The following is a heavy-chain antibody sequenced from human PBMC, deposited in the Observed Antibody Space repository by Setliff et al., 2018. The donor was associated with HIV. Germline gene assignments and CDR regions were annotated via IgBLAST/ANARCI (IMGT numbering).Heavy chain of an antibody. CDR2: VDYTGST. D-gene: IGHD2-21*02. CDR3: ARQGNIVVVTSFDY. Sequence: PSETLSLTCAVYGTSFSDYYWGWVRQPPGEGLEWVGNVDYTGSTYYNPSLKSRVTISVDTSKNQFSLRLNSVTAADTAVYYCARQGNIVVVTSFDYWGQGTLVTVSS. CDR1: GTSFSDYY. J-gene: IGHJ4*02. V-gene: IGHV4-34*01.